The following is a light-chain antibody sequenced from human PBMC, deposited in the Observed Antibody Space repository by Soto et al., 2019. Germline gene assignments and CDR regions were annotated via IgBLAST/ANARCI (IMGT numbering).Light chain of an antibody. CDR2: AAS. CDR1: LSVASNY. CDR3: QQYGSAPWT. Sequence: IVLTQSPGTLPLSPGERATLSCRASLSVASNYVAWYQQKPGQAPRLLIYAASGRATGIPDRFSGSGSGTDFTLTISRLEPEDFAVYYCQQYGSAPWTFGQGTKLEIK. J-gene: IGKJ1*01. V-gene: IGKV3-20*01.